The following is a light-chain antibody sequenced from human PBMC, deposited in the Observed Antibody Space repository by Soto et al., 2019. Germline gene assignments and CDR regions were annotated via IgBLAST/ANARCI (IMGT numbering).Light chain of an antibody. Sequence: IQLTQSSSSLSAYVGDRVTLTCRASQGISSSLAWYQQQPGKAPKLLIYAASTLQSGVPSRFSGSGSGTDFTLTISSLQPEDFATYYCQQLNGHPFTFGPGTKVDIK. J-gene: IGKJ3*01. V-gene: IGKV1-9*01. CDR3: QQLNGHPFT. CDR2: AAS. CDR1: QGISSS.